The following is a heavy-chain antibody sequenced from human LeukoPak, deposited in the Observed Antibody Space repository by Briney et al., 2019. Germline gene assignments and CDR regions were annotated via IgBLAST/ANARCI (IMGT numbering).Heavy chain of an antibody. V-gene: IGHV3-23*01. Sequence: PGGSLRLSCAASGFTFSSYAMSWVRQAPGKGLEWVSSISNSGGRTFYTDSVKGRFTISRDNSKNTLYLQMNSLRAEDTAVYYCARDPIGYYYGMDVWGQGTTVTVSS. CDR1: GFTFSSYA. D-gene: IGHD2/OR15-2a*01. CDR3: ARDPIGYYYGMDV. J-gene: IGHJ6*02. CDR2: ISNSGGRT.